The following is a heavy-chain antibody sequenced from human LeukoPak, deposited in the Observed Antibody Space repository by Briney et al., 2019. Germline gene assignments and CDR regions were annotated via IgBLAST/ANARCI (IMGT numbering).Heavy chain of an antibody. V-gene: IGHV3-30*18. Sequence: GRSLRLSCAASGFTFSSYGMHWVRQAPGKGLEWVAVISYDGSNKYYADSVKGRFTISRDNSENTLYLQMNSLRAEDTAVYYCAKDGRTYYYDSSGPMDFDYWGQGTLVTVSS. J-gene: IGHJ4*02. CDR1: GFTFSSYG. CDR2: ISYDGSNK. CDR3: AKDGRTYYYDSSGPMDFDY. D-gene: IGHD3-22*01.